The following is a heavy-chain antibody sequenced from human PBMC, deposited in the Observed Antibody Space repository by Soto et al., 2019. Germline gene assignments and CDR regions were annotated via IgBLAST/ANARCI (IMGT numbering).Heavy chain of an antibody. CDR3: ARDPAGGPDSYDC. Sequence: GGSLRLSCAASGFTFSSAGMHWVRQAPAKGLEWVAVIWYDGSNKYYADSVKGRFTISRDNSKNTLYLQMNSLRAEDTAVYYCARDPAGGPDSYDCWGQGTLVTVSS. CDR1: GFTFSSAG. CDR2: IWYDGSNK. J-gene: IGHJ4*02. D-gene: IGHD2-8*02. V-gene: IGHV3-33*01.